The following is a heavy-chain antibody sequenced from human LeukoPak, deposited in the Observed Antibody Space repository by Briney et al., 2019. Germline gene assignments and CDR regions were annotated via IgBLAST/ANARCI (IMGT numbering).Heavy chain of an antibody. J-gene: IGHJ4*02. Sequence: PSETLSLTCTVSGYSISSSYYWGWIRQPPGKGLEWIGSIYYSGSTYYNPSLKSRVTISVDTSKNQFSLKLSSVTAADTAVYYCASLLNLAAAGRGIAVAGSYWGQGTLVTVSS. V-gene: IGHV4-38-2*02. CDR1: GYSISSSYY. CDR2: IYYSGST. CDR3: ASLLNLAAAGRGIAVAGSY. D-gene: IGHD6-19*01.